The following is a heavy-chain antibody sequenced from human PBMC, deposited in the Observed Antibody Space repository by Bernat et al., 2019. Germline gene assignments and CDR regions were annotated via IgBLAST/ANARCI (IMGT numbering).Heavy chain of an antibody. D-gene: IGHD2-21*02. CDR2: IDPSDSCT. Sequence: EVQLVQSGAEVKKPGESLRISCKGSGYSFTSYWISRVRQMPGKGLEWMGRIDPSDSCTNYSPPFHGHVTSSSNKSSSTSCLQWSSLKASERGEYCGAKLGGGCGGGCSTNSWGQGALVTVSS. CDR3: AKLGGGCGGGCSTNS. J-gene: IGHJ4*02. V-gene: IGHV5-10-1*03. CDR1: GYSFTSYW.